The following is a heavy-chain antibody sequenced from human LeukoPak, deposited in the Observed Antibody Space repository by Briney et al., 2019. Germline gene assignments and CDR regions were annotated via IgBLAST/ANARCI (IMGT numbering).Heavy chain of an antibody. Sequence: PGRSLKLSCAASGYTYSSYSMIWVRQPPGKALEWVSAIRGSGGSTYYADSARHRLTISRDNSKHTLHLPKNSQSAEDTAVYHCAKDYRGAAAGPSDYWGQGTLVTVSS. CDR2: IRGSGGST. CDR3: AKDYRGAAAGPSDY. CDR1: GYTYSSYS. V-gene: IGHV3-23*01. D-gene: IGHD6-13*01. J-gene: IGHJ4*02.